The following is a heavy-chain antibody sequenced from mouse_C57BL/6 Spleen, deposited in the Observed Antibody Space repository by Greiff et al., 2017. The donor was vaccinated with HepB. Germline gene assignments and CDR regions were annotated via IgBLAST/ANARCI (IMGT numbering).Heavy chain of an antibody. Sequence: EVQLQESGPGMVKPSQSLSLTCTVTGYSITSGYDWHWIRHFPGNKLEWMGYISYIGSTNYNPSLKSRISITHDTSKNHFFLKLNSVTTEDTATYYCAREAGLRYWYFDVWGTGTTVTVSS. CDR3: AREAGLRYWYFDV. J-gene: IGHJ1*03. D-gene: IGHD3-3*01. V-gene: IGHV3-1*01. CDR1: GYSITSGYD. CDR2: ISYIGST.